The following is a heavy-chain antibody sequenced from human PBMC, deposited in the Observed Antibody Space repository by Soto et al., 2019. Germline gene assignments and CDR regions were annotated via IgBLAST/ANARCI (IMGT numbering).Heavy chain of an antibody. J-gene: IGHJ4*02. Sequence: QVQLEQWGAGLLKPSETLSLTCAVYGGSFRGYYWSWIRLPPGKGLEWIGEINHSGSTNYNPSLKIRGTLPVDTTKNHIYLNLHSLTAAEEAEYYRARGRWLRQSFDYWGQGTLLTVSS. CDR1: GGSFRGYY. D-gene: IGHD5-12*01. CDR3: ARGRWLRQSFDY. CDR2: INHSGST. V-gene: IGHV4-34*02.